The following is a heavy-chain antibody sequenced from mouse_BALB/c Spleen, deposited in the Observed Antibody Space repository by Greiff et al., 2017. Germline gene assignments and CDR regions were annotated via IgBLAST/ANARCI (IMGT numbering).Heavy chain of an antibody. D-gene: IGHD2-3*01. J-gene: IGHJ4*01. V-gene: IGHV5-15*02. CDR1: GFTFSDYG. CDR2: ISNLAYSI. CDR3: ARIYDGYYDAMDY. Sequence: EVHLVESGGGLVQPGGSRKLSCAASGFTFSDYGMAWVRQAPGKGPEWVAFISNLAYSIYYADTVTGRFTISRENAKNTLYLEMSSLRSEDTAMYYCARIYDGYYDAMDYWGQGTSVTVSS.